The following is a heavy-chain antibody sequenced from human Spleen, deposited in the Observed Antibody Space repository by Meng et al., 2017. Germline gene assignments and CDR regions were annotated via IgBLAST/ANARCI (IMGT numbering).Heavy chain of an antibody. CDR1: GFTFTGSA. Sequence: SVKVSCKTAGFTFTGSAVQWVRQARGQRLEGIGWIAVGTGKTSYAQRFQERVTITRDLSTSTAYMELSSLTSGDTAVYYCATDLLIVGATDDYYYGMDVWGQGTTVTVSS. D-gene: IGHD1-26*01. V-gene: IGHV1-58*01. CDR3: ATDLLIVGATDDYYYGMDV. CDR2: IAVGTGKT. J-gene: IGHJ6*02.